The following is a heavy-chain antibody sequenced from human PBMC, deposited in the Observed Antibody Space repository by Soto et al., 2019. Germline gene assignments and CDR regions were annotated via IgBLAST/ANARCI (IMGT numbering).Heavy chain of an antibody. J-gene: IGHJ6*04. D-gene: IGHD4-17*01. V-gene: IGHV3-7*01. CDR1: GFTFSSYW. CDR2: IKQDGSEK. CDR3: ARDDYGGVMEV. Sequence: PGGSLRLTCAASGFTFSSYWMSWVRQAPGKGLEWVANIKQDGSEKYYVDSVKGRFTISRDNAKNSLYLQMNSLRAEDTAVYYCARDDYGGVMEVWGKGTTVTVSS.